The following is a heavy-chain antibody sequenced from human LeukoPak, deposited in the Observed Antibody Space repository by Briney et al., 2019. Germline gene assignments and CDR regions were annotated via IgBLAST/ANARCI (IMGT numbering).Heavy chain of an antibody. V-gene: IGHV4-59*08. CDR2: IYYTGST. CDR3: ARHAPGYFDY. Sequence: SETLSLTCTVSGGSISSYYWSWIRQPPGKGLEWIGSIYYTGSTTYNPSLKSRVTVSVDTSKNQFSLKLSSVTAADTAVYYCARHAPGYFDYWGQRALVTVSS. D-gene: IGHD3-10*01. J-gene: IGHJ4*02. CDR1: GGSISSYY.